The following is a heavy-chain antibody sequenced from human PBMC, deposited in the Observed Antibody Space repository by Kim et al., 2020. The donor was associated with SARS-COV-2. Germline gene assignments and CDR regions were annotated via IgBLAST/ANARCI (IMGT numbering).Heavy chain of an antibody. CDR3: ARDRGTTGTTGFDY. V-gene: IGHV1-69*04. J-gene: IGHJ4*02. D-gene: IGHD1-1*01. Sequence: AQKFQGRGAITADKSTSPAYMELSSLRSEDTAVYYCARDRGTTGTTGFDYWGQGTLVTVSS.